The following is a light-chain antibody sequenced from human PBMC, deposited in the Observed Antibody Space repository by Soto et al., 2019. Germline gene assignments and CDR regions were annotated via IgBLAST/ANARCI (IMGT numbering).Light chain of an antibody. CDR2: LAS. J-gene: IGKJ1*01. V-gene: IGKV1-39*01. CDR3: QQSYTGPLT. Sequence: DIQMTQSPSSLSASVGDRVTISCRASQMISNFLNWYQQKPGKAPKLLICLASSLRSGVPSRFSGSGSGTDFTLTISSVQPEDFATYYCQQSYTGPLTFGQGTKVEIK. CDR1: QMISNF.